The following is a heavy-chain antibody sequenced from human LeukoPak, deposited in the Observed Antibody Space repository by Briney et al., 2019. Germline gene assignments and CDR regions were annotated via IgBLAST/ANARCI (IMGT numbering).Heavy chain of an antibody. CDR3: ARDNLDVGLYNYYYGMDV. J-gene: IGHJ6*02. V-gene: IGHV4-59*01. D-gene: IGHD5-24*01. CDR1: GGSISSYY. Sequence: SVTLSLTCTVSGGSISSYYWSWIRQPPGKGLEWIGYIYYSGSTNYNPSLKSRVTISVDTSKNQFSLKLSSVTAADTAVYYCARDNLDVGLYNYYYGMDVWGQGTTVTVSS. CDR2: IYYSGST.